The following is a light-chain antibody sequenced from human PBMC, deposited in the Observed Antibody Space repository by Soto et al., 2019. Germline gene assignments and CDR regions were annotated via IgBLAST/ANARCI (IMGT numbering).Light chain of an antibody. V-gene: IGLV1-44*01. Sequence: QSVLTQPPSASGTPGQRVTISCSGGRSNIGSNTVNWYQQLPGTAPKLLMYSNNQRPSGVPDRFSGSKSGTPASLDISGLQSEDEADYYCATWDDSLSGYVFGTGTKVTVL. CDR1: RSNIGSNT. J-gene: IGLJ1*01. CDR2: SNN. CDR3: ATWDDSLSGYV.